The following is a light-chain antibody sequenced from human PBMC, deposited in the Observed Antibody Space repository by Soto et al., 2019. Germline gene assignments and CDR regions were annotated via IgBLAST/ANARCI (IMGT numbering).Light chain of an antibody. CDR1: SSDIGSYNY. CDR3: FSCTSSTMYV. J-gene: IGLJ1*01. V-gene: IGLV2-14*01. CDR2: DVI. Sequence: QSALTQPASVSGSPGQSITISCTGSSSDIGSYNYVSWYQHHPGKAPQLIIFDVIDRPLGVSNRFSGSRSGNTASLTIFGLQAEDEAVYYRFSCTSSTMYVFGTGTKVTVL.